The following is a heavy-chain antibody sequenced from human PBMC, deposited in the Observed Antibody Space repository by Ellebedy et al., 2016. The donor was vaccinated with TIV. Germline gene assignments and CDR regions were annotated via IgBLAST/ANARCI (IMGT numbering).Heavy chain of an antibody. CDR3: TTYYDSNGHYGLPVR. CDR2: IKSKADGGTT. J-gene: IGHJ4*02. D-gene: IGHD3-22*01. V-gene: IGHV3-15*01. CDR1: GFTFSNTR. Sequence: PGGSLRLSCAASGFTFSNTRMSWVRQAPGKGLEWVGRIKSKADGGTTDYPASVKGRFTRSRDDSKTTVYLQMNSLKIEDTGVYYCTTYYDSNGHYGLPVRWGQGTLVMVSS.